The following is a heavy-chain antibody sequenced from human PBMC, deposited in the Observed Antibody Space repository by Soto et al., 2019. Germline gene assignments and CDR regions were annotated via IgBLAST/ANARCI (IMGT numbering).Heavy chain of an antibody. V-gene: IGHV3-7*03. J-gene: IGHJ4*02. D-gene: IGHD6-19*01. CDR1: GFTFNTYC. Sequence: GGSLRLSCAASGFTFNTYCMGWLRQAPGKGLEWVATIKKDESDKYYVDSVKGRFTISRDNAKNSLYLEMNSLRAEDTAVYYCAKAIAVAGLYDYWGQGTLVTVSS. CDR3: AKAIAVAGLYDY. CDR2: IKKDESDK.